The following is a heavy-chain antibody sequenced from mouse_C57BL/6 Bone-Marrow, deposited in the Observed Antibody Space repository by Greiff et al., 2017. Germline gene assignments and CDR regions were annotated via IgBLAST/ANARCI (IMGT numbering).Heavy chain of an antibody. CDR1: GYTFTSYG. CDR2: IYPRSGNT. CDR3: ARGGYDYDEGTWFAY. J-gene: IGHJ3*01. Sequence: QVQLQQSGAELARPGASVKLSCKASGYTFTSYGISWVKQRTGQGLEWIGEIYPRSGNTYYNEKFKGKATLSADKSSSTAYMELRRLTSEDSAVXFCARGGYDYDEGTWFAYWGQGTLVTVSA. D-gene: IGHD2-4*01. V-gene: IGHV1-81*01.